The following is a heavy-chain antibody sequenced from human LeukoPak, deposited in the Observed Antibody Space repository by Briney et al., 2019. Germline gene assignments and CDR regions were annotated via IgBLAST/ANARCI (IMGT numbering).Heavy chain of an antibody. J-gene: IGHJ5*02. V-gene: IGHV4-39*01. CDR1: GGSISSSSYY. D-gene: IGHD6-19*01. Sequence: PSETLSLTCTVSGGSISSSSYYWGWIRQPPGKGLEWIGSIYYSGSTYYNPSLKSRVTISVDTSKNQFSLKLSSVTAADTAVYYCANLAVAGTSSWFDPWGQGTLVTVSS. CDR2: IYYSGST. CDR3: ANLAVAGTSSWFDP.